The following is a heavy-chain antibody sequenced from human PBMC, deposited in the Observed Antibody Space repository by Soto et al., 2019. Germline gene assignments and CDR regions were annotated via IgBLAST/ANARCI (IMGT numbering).Heavy chain of an antibody. Sequence: QVQLVQSGAEVKKPGASVKVSCKASGYTFTSYDINWVRQATGQGLEWMGWMNPNSGNTGYAQKCEGSGAMTRSTSMSTADIEERSRRSEEAAAEYCAGALSEYYYYYMDVWGKGTTVTVSS. CDR3: AGALSEYYYYYMDV. D-gene: IGHD3-10*01. CDR1: GYTFTSYD. J-gene: IGHJ6*03. V-gene: IGHV1-8*01. CDR2: MNPNSGNT.